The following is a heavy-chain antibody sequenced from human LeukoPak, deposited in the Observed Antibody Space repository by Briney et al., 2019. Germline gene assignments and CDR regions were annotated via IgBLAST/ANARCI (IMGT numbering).Heavy chain of an antibody. Sequence: LRLSCVASGFTFDDYAMRWVRQAPGKGLEWVSGISWNSGSIGYADSVKGRFTISRDNAKNSLYLQMNSLRAEDTALYYCAKDISAHIVVVVAATGNYFDYWGQGTLVTVSS. CDR2: ISWNSGSI. D-gene: IGHD2-15*01. J-gene: IGHJ4*02. CDR3: AKDISAHIVVVVAATGNYFDY. V-gene: IGHV3-9*01. CDR1: GFTFDDYA.